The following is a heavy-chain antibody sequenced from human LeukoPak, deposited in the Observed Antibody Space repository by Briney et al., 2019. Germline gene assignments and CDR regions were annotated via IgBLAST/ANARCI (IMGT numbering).Heavy chain of an antibody. Sequence: ASVKVSCKASGYTFTSYDINWVRQATGQGLEWMGWMNPNSGNTGYAQKFQGRVTMTRNTSISTAYMELSSLRSEDTAVYYCATTWHCSGGSCYSSDWFDPWGQGTLVTVSS. CDR2: MNPNSGNT. J-gene: IGHJ5*02. CDR1: GYTFTSYD. D-gene: IGHD2-15*01. V-gene: IGHV1-8*01. CDR3: ATTWHCSGGSCYSSDWFDP.